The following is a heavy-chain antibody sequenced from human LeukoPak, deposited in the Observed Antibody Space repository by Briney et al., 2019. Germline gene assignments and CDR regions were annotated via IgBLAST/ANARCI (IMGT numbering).Heavy chain of an antibody. CDR1: GYTFTSYD. D-gene: IGHD2-21*02. CDR2: INPSGGST. V-gene: IGHV1-46*01. J-gene: IGHJ3*02. CDR3: ARTPIVVVTAVFEAGVDDAFDI. Sequence: ASVKVSCKASGYTFTSYDINWVRQAPGQGLEWMGIINPSGGSTSYAQKFQGRVTMTRDMSTSTVYMELSSLRSEDTAVYYCARTPIVVVTAVFEAGVDDAFDIWGQGTMVTVSS.